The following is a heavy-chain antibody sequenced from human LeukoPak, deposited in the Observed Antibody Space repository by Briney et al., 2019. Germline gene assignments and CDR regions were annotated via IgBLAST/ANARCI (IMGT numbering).Heavy chain of an antibody. Sequence: SETLSLTCTVSGGSISSSSYYWGWIRQPPGKGLEWIGSIYYNGSTYYNPSLKSRVTISVDTSKNQFSLKLSSVTAADTAVYYCARDYWDYYDSSGYYYGWYFDLWGRGTLVTVSS. D-gene: IGHD3-22*01. CDR3: ARDYWDYYDSSGYYYGWYFDL. CDR1: GGSISSSSYY. V-gene: IGHV4-39*07. CDR2: IYYNGST. J-gene: IGHJ2*01.